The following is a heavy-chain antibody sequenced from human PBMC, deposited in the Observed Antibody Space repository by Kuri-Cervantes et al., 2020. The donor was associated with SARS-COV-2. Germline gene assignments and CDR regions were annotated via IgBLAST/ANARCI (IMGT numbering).Heavy chain of an antibody. CDR2: IDWDDDK. D-gene: IGHD3-10*02. CDR3: ARTPVQDPKAFDI. CDR1: GFSLSTSGMR. J-gene: IGHJ3*02. Sequence: SGPTLVKPTQTLTLTCTFSGFSLSTSGMRVSWIRQPPGKALEWLARIDWDDDKFYITSLKTRLTISRDTSTNQVVLTLTNVDPVDTATYYCARTPVQDPKAFDIWGQGTMVTVPS. V-gene: IGHV2-70*04.